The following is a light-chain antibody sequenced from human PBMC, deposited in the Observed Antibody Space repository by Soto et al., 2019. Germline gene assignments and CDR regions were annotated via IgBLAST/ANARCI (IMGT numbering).Light chain of an antibody. CDR1: QSVSSSY. Sequence: EIVLTPSPGTLSLSPGERATLSCRASQSVSSSYLAWYQQKPGQAPRLLIYGASSRATGIPDRFSGSGSGTDFTLTISRLEPEDFAVYFCQQYGNSPPNTFGQGTKVDIK. CDR3: QQYGNSPPNT. CDR2: GAS. J-gene: IGKJ2*01. V-gene: IGKV3-20*01.